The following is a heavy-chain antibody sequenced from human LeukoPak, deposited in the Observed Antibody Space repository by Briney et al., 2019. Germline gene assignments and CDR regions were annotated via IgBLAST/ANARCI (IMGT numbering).Heavy chain of an antibody. Sequence: GGSLRLSCAASGFTFSSYAMSWVRQAPGKGLEWVSAISGSGGSTYYADSVKGRFTISRDNSKNSLYLQMNSLRAEDTAVYYCAKASVVVVIKFDYWGQGTLVTVSS. CDR3: AKASVVVVIKFDY. CDR1: GFTFSSYA. D-gene: IGHD3-22*01. V-gene: IGHV3-23*01. J-gene: IGHJ4*02. CDR2: ISGSGGST.